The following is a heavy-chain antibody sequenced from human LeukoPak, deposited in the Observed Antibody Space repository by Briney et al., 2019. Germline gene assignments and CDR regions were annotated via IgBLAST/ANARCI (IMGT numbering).Heavy chain of an antibody. CDR3: ARLRRGNTGYYYRLFDS. Sequence: SETLSLTCAVYGGSFSGYYWTWIRQSPGKGLEWIGEINHSGTTSYNPSLKSRATISVDTSKNQFSLKLSSVTGADTSVYYCARLRRGNTGYYYRLFDSWGQGTPVTVSS. CDR2: INHSGTT. D-gene: IGHD3-9*01. J-gene: IGHJ4*02. V-gene: IGHV4-34*01. CDR1: GGSFSGYY.